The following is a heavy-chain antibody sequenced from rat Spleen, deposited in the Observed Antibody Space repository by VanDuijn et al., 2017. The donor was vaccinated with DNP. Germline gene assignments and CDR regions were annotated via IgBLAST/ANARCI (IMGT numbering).Heavy chain of an antibody. J-gene: IGHJ2*01. V-gene: IGHV5-29*01. CDR1: GFTFSSYW. CDR2: IIYDGSRT. Sequence: EVHLVESGGGLVQPGRSLKLSCVASGFTFSSYWMFWVRQAPGKGLEWVATIIYDGSRTYYRDSVKGRFTISRDNAKSTLYLQMDSLRSEDTATYYCATLGVGTYYGDYWGQGVMVTVSS. D-gene: IGHD5-1*01. CDR3: ATLGVGTYYGDY.